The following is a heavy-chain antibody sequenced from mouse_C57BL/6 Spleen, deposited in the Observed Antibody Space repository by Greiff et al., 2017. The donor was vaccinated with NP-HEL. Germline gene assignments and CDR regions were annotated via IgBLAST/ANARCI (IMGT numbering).Heavy chain of an antibody. CDR2: IYPRSGNT. V-gene: IGHV1-81*01. J-gene: IGHJ3*01. D-gene: IGHD1-1*01. CDR1: GYTFTSSG. Sequence: QVQLQQSGAELARPGASVKLSCKASGYTFTSSGISWVKQRTGQGLEWIGEIYPRSGNTYYNEKFKGKATLTADKSASTAYMELRSLTSEDSAVYFCARKEGTTVVEDYWGQGTLVTVSA. CDR3: ARKEGTTVVEDY.